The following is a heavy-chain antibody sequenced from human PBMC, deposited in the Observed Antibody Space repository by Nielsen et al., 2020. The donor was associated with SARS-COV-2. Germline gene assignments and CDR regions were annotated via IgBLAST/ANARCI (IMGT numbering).Heavy chain of an antibody. CDR1: GGSINSYY. J-gene: IGHJ6*03. D-gene: IGHD6-13*01. V-gene: IGHV4-59*01. Sequence: SETLSLTCTVSGGSINSYYWSWIRQPPGKGLEWIGYIYYSGSTNYNPSLKSRVTISVDTSKNQFSLKLSSVTAADTAVYYCARRRWDVAAAGTLDYYYYYMDVWGKGTTVTVS. CDR2: IYYSGST. CDR3: ARRRWDVAAAGTLDYYYYYMDV.